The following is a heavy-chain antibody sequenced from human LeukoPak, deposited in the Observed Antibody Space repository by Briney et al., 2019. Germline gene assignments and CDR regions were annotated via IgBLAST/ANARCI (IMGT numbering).Heavy chain of an antibody. Sequence: SETLSLTCTVSGASMSRSTYYWGWIRQPPGKGLEWIGSIYYSGSTYYNPSLKSRVTVSVDTSKNQFSLKLSSVTAADTAVYYCALCGSSSSGYYYYYMGVWGKGTTVTVSS. CDR3: ALCGSSSSGYYYYYMGV. CDR2: IYYSGST. CDR1: GASMSRSTYY. D-gene: IGHD6-6*01. V-gene: IGHV4-39*01. J-gene: IGHJ6*03.